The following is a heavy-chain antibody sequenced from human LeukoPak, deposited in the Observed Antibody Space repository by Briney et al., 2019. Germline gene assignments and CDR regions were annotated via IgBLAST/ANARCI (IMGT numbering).Heavy chain of an antibody. J-gene: IGHJ3*01. Sequence: PGRSLRLSCAASGFTFSTYAMHWVRQAPGKGLEWVAGMSDDGSIKYYADSVKGRFTISRDNSKNTLYLQMNSLRAEDTAVYSCAREGYYGSGSYYRTPDAFDVWGQGTMVTVSS. CDR3: AREGYYGSGSYYRTPDAFDV. V-gene: IGHV3-30-3*01. D-gene: IGHD3-10*01. CDR1: GFTFSTYA. CDR2: MSDDGSIK.